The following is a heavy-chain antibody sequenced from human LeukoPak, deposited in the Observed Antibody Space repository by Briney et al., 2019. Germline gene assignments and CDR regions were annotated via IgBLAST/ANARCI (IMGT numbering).Heavy chain of an antibody. J-gene: IGHJ4*02. D-gene: IGHD3-22*01. CDR1: GFTFSSYG. CDR2: ISSSSSYI. Sequence: PGGSLRLSCAASGFTFSSYGMNWVRQAPGKGLEWVSSISSSSSYIYYADSVKGRFTISRDNAKNSLYLQMNSLRAEDTAVYYCARDPKTYYYDSSGEAYFDCWGQGTLVTVSS. CDR3: ARDPKTYYYDSSGEAYFDC. V-gene: IGHV3-21*01.